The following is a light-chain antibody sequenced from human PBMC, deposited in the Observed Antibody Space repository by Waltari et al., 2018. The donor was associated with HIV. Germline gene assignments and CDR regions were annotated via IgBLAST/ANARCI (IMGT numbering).Light chain of an antibody. CDR1: SSTLGAGYA. Sequence: QSVLTQPPSVSGAPGQRVTTSCTGGSSTLGAGYAVHWYQRLPGTAPKLRRFPTINRPSGVPDRFSGSSSGTSASLAITGLQAEDEADYYCQSYDSSLTMVFGGGTKVTVL. CDR2: PTI. V-gene: IGLV1-40*01. J-gene: IGLJ2*01. CDR3: QSYDSSLTMV.